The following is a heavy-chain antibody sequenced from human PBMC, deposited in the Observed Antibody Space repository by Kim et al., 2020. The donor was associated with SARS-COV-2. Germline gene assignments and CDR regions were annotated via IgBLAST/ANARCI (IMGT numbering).Heavy chain of an antibody. CDR2: IIPIFGTA. CDR1: GGTFSSYA. D-gene: IGHD2-2*01. J-gene: IGHJ6*02. V-gene: IGHV1-69*13. CDR3: AREKFPRYCSSTSCKNDYYYGMDV. Sequence: SVKVSCKASGGTFSSYAISWVRQAPGQGLEWMGGIIPIFGTANYAQKFQGRFTITADESTSTAYMELSSLRSEDTAVYYCAREKFPRYCSSTSCKNDYYYGMDVWGQGTTVTVSS.